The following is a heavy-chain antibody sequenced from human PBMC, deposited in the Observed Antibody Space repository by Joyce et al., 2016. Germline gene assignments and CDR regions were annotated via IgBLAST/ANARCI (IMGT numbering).Heavy chain of an antibody. CDR3: AKSLAGTSDY. CDR2: ISHEGSNK. Sequence: TFRNYGMHWVRQAPGKGLEWVAVISHEGSNKYYADSVKGRFTISRDNSKNTLYLQMNSLRAEDTAMYYCAKSLAGTSDYWGQGTLVTVSS. CDR1: TFRNYG. V-gene: IGHV3-30*18. J-gene: IGHJ4*02. D-gene: IGHD6-13*01.